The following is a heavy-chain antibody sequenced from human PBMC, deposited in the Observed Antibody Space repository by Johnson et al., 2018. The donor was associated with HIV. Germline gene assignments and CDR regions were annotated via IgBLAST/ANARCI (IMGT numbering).Heavy chain of an antibody. J-gene: IGHJ3*02. Sequence: QLVESGGGVVQPGRSLKVSCSASRFTFSMHSMHWVRQAPGKGLEWVANIKQDGSEKYYVDSVKGRFTLSRDNSKNTLYLQMNSLRAEDTAVYYCARLVTIFGVVKGAFDIWGQGTMVTVSS. CDR2: IKQDGSEK. CDR3: ARLVTIFGVVKGAFDI. D-gene: IGHD3-3*01. V-gene: IGHV3-7*03. CDR1: RFTFSMHS.